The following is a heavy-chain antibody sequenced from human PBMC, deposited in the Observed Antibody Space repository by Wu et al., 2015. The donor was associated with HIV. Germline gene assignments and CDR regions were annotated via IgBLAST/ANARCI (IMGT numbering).Heavy chain of an antibody. D-gene: IGHD1-1*01. J-gene: IGHJ4*02. CDR1: GYSFINYG. V-gene: IGHV1-18*01. Sequence: QVQLFQSGTGMKKPGASVKVSCRASGYSFINYGISWVRQAPGQGLEWMGWISPYNGDTKYSQKFQDRVTMTTETSTSTAYMDLGSLRSDDTAVYYCARVPSYKPLDFWGQGTLVTVSS. CDR2: ISPYNGDT. CDR3: ARVPSYKPLDF.